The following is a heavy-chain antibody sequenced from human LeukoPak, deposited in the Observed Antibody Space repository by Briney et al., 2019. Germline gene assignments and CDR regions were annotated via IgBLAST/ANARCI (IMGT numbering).Heavy chain of an antibody. Sequence: GGSLRLSCAASGFTFSTSWMTWVRQAPGKGLEWVSGISGSGGSTYYADSVKGRFTISRDNSKNTLYLQMNSLTDEDTAVYYCAKKWGVGTTTLDYFDYWGQGTLVTVSS. CDR3: AKKWGVGTTTLDYFDY. CDR1: GFTFSTSW. CDR2: ISGSGGST. D-gene: IGHD1-26*01. J-gene: IGHJ4*02. V-gene: IGHV3-23*01.